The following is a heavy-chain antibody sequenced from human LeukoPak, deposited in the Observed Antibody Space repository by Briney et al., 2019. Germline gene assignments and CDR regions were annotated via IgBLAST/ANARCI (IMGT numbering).Heavy chain of an antibody. J-gene: IGHJ4*02. CDR1: GGTFSSYA. CDR3: AQSYNYYDSSGYSMDLGY. V-gene: IGHV1-69*05. Sequence: ASVKVSCKASGGTFSSYAISWVRQAPGQGLEWMGGIIPIFGTANYAQKFQGRVTITTDVSTSTAYMELSSLRSEDTAVYYCAQSYNYYDSSGYSMDLGYWGQGTLVTVSS. CDR2: IIPIFGTA. D-gene: IGHD3-22*01.